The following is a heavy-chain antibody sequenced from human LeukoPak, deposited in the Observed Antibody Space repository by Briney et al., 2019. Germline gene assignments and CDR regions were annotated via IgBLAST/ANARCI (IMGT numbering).Heavy chain of an antibody. J-gene: IGHJ4*02. V-gene: IGHV4-39*07. Sequence: SETLSLTCTVSGGSISSRHHYWGWIRQPPGKGLEWIGNVYYRGNTYYNPSLKSRVTISVDTSKNQFSLKLSSVTAADTAVYYCARDYYDSSGYDWGQGTLVTVSS. CDR3: ARDYYDSSGYD. D-gene: IGHD3-22*01. CDR1: GGSISSRHHY. CDR2: VYYRGNT.